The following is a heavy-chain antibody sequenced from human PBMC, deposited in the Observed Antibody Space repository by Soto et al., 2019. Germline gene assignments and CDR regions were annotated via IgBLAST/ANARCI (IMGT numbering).Heavy chain of an antibody. J-gene: IGHJ3*01. V-gene: IGHV2-5*02. CDR3: ARSDVLTASNAFDV. D-gene: IGHD3-9*01. CDR1: GFSLTTTGVG. CDR2: VYWDDDT. Sequence: QLTLKESGPTLVQPPQTLTLTCTFSGFSLTTTGVGVAWIRQTPGNALEWLALVYWDDDTRYSPSLETRLTTTRDTSKGQVVLTMTSVEPVDPSTYFGARSDVLTASNAFDVWGQGTLGSVSS.